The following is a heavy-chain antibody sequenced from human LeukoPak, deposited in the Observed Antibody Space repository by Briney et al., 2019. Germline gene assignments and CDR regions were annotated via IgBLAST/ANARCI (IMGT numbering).Heavy chain of an antibody. Sequence: GGSLRLSCAASGFTFSDYNMRWIRQAPGKGLEWVSSISRSGSTKYYADSVKGRFTISRDNAKNSLYLQMNSLRAEDTAVYYCARDQGGEQSYWGQGTLVTVSS. CDR3: ARDQGGEQSY. J-gene: IGHJ4*02. D-gene: IGHD3-16*01. V-gene: IGHV3-11*04. CDR2: ISRSGSTK. CDR1: GFTFSDYN.